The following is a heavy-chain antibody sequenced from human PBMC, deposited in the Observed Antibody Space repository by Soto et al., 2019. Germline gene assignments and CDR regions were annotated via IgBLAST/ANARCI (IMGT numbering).Heavy chain of an antibody. Sequence: GASVKVSCKASGGTFSSYAISWVRQAPGQGLEWMGGIIPIFGTANYAQKFQGRVTITADESTSTAYMELSSLRSEDTAVYYCARARITIFGVDTYYYYGMDVWGQGTTVTVSS. D-gene: IGHD3-3*01. CDR1: GGTFSSYA. V-gene: IGHV1-69*13. CDR2: IIPIFGTA. J-gene: IGHJ6*02. CDR3: ARARITIFGVDTYYYYGMDV.